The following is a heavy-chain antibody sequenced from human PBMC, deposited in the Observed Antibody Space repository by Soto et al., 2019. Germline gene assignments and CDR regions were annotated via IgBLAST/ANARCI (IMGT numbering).Heavy chain of an antibody. J-gene: IGHJ6*02. Sequence: GESLKISCKGSGYSFTSYWIGWVRQMPGKGLEWMGIIYPGDSDTRYSPSFQGQVTISADKSISTAYLQWSSLKASDTAMYYCATSRSWSWGGYYGMDVWGQGTTVTVSS. CDR1: GYSFTSYW. CDR3: ATSRSWSWGGYYGMDV. CDR2: IYPGDSDT. V-gene: IGHV5-51*01. D-gene: IGHD6-13*01.